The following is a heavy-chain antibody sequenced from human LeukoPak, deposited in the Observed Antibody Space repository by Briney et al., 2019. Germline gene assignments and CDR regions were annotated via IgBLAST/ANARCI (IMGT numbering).Heavy chain of an antibody. CDR3: APDTIFGAY. D-gene: IGHD3-3*01. CDR1: GFTFNTYN. CDR2: ISTSSGHI. V-gene: IGHV3-21*01. J-gene: IGHJ4*02. Sequence: PGGSLRLSCAASGFTFNTYNMKWVRQAPGKGLEWVSSISTSSGHIYYADSVKGRFTISRDNAKNSLYLQMNSLRAEDTAVYYCAPDTIFGAYWGQGTLVTVSS.